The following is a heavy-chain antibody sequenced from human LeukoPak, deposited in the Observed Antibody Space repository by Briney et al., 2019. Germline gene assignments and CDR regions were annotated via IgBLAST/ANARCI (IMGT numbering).Heavy chain of an antibody. CDR3: AGRRSCTSCYVTFDY. CDR2: INHSGGT. J-gene: IGHJ4*02. Sequence: SETLSRTCAVYGGSFSGYYWSWIRQPPGKGLEWIGEINHSGGTNYNPSLKSRVTISVDTSKNQFSLKLSSVTAADTAVYYCAGRRSCTSCYVTFDYWGQGTLVTVSS. V-gene: IGHV4-34*01. D-gene: IGHD2-2*01. CDR1: GGSFSGYY.